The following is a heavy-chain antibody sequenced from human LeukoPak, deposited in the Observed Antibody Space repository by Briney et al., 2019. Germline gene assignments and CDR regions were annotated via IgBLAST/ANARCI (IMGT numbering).Heavy chain of an antibody. D-gene: IGHD3-22*01. CDR3: AKDQITMIKGFFDY. J-gene: IGHJ4*02. V-gene: IGHV3-23*01. CDR2: ISGGGATT. CDR1: GFTFSSYA. Sequence: GGSLRLSCAASGFTFSSYAMSWVRQAPGKGLEWVSAISGGGATTYYADSVKGRFTISRDNSKNTLYLQMNSLRAEDTAVYYCAKDQITMIKGFFDYWGQGTLVTVSS.